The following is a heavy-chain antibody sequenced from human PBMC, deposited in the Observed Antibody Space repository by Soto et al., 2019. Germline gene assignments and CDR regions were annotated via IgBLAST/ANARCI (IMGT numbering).Heavy chain of an antibody. V-gene: IGHV4-4*02. D-gene: IGHD3-10*01. J-gene: IGHJ4*02. CDR3: ARGPSRGGQYDFDL. Sequence: QVQLRESGPGLVKPSGTLSLTCAVSGDAISSSYWWNWVRQSPGRGLEWIGEIFHIGSTNYNPSLKGRLTMSVDKTKNHFSLTLTSVTAADTAVYFCARGPSRGGQYDFDLWGPGTVVAVSS. CDR2: IFHIGST. CDR1: GDAISSSYW.